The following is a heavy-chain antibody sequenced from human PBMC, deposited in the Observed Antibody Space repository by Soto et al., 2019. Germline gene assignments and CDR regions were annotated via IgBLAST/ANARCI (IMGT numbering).Heavy chain of an antibody. V-gene: IGHV3-7*03. CDR1: GFTFSSYW. CDR3: ARVIAARPFYYYYYGMDV. D-gene: IGHD6-6*01. J-gene: IGHJ6*02. CDR2: IKQDGSEK. Sequence: PGGSLRLSCAASGFTFSSYWMSWVRQAPGKGLEWVANIKQDGSEKYYVDSVKGRFTISRDNAKNSLYLQMNSLRAEDTAAYYCARVIAARPFYYYYYGMDVWGQGTTVTVSS.